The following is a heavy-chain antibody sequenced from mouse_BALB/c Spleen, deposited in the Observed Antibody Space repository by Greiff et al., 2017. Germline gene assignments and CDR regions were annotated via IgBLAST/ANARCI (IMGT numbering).Heavy chain of an antibody. CDR3: ARGYYSYYFDY. V-gene: IGHV1-54*01. CDR1: GYAFTNYL. J-gene: IGHJ2*01. D-gene: IGHD2-3*01. Sequence: QVQLQQSGAELVRPGTSVKVSCKASGYAFTNYLIEWVKQRPGQGLEWIGVINPGSGGTNYNEKFKGKATLTADKSSSTAYMQLSSLTSDDSAVYVCARGYYSYYFDYWGQGTTLTVSS. CDR2: INPGSGGT.